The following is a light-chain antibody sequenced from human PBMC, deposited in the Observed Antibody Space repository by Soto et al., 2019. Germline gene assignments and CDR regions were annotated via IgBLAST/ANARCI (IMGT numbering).Light chain of an antibody. Sequence: HSALTQPASVSGSPGQSITISCTGSRSDVGGYNHVSWYQQYPGKAPKLLIFEVSNRPSGVSNRFSGSKSGNTASLTISGLQAEDEADYYCNSFTASSTLVFGSGTKLTVL. CDR2: EVS. J-gene: IGLJ1*01. CDR3: NSFTASSTLV. V-gene: IGLV2-14*01. CDR1: RSDVGGYNH.